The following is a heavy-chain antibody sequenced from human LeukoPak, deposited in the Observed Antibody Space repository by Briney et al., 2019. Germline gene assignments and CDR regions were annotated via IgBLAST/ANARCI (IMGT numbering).Heavy chain of an antibody. J-gene: IGHJ4*02. CDR2: ISSSGSTI. CDR1: GFTFSNYA. D-gene: IGHD3-22*01. Sequence: GGSLRLSCAASGFTFSNYAMSWVRQAPGKGLEWVSYISSSGSTIYYADSVKGRFTISRDNAKNSLYLQMNSLRAEDTAVYYCARDTSDSSGYSFHYWGQGTLVTVSS. CDR3: ARDTSDSSGYSFHY. V-gene: IGHV3-11*01.